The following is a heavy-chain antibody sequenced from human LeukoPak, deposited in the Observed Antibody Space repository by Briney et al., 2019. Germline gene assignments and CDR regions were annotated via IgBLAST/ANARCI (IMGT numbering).Heavy chain of an antibody. V-gene: IGHV4-39*07. Sequence: SETLSLTCIVSGGSISSSSYYWGWIRQPPGKGLEWIGSIYYSGTTYYNPSLKSRVTIAVDTSKNQFSLKLSSVTAADTAVYYCARGAPKVAAIDYWGQGTLVTVSS. CDR1: GGSISSSSYY. D-gene: IGHD2-15*01. CDR3: ARGAPKVAAIDY. CDR2: IYYSGTT. J-gene: IGHJ4*02.